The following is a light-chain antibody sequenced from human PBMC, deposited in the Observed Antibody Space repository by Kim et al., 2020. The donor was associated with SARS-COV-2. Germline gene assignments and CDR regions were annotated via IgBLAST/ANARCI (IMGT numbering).Light chain of an antibody. CDR3: QQYSNSLGT. CDR2: RTS. J-gene: IGKJ2*02. CDR1: QSVSSIY. Sequence: SLSPGEGATLSCRASQSVSSIYLAWYQQKLGQAPRLLIYRTSIRATGIPDRFSGSGSGPDFTLTISRLEPEDFAVYYCQQYSNSLGTFGQGTKLEI. V-gene: IGKV3-20*01.